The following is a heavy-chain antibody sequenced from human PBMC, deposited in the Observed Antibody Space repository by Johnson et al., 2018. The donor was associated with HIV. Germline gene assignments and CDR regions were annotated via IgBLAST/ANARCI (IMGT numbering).Heavy chain of an antibody. J-gene: IGHJ3*01. CDR1: GFTVSSSY. CDR2: IYSGGTM. D-gene: IGHD1-26*01. CDR3: ARDGAIAGAATEALDL. V-gene: IGHV3-66*02. Sequence: VQLVESGGGLVQPGGSLRLSCAASGFTVSSSYMSWVRQAPGKGLEWVSVIYSGGTMYSADAVQGRSTISRDNSKHALYLQLNSLRPEDTAVYYCARDGAIAGAATEALDLWGQGTMVIVSS.